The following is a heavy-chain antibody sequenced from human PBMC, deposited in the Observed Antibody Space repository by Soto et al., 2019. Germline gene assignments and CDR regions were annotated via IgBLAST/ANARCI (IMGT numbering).Heavy chain of an antibody. Sequence: SETLSLTCTVSGGSISSSSYYWGWIRQPPGKGLEWIGSIYYSGSTYYNPSLKSRVTISVDTSKNQFSLKLSSVTAADTAVYYCARQKNGGSGRNNYFDYWGQGTLVTVSS. V-gene: IGHV4-39*01. CDR3: ARQKNGGSGRNNYFDY. CDR2: IYYSGST. D-gene: IGHD3-10*01. CDR1: GGSISSSSYY. J-gene: IGHJ4*02.